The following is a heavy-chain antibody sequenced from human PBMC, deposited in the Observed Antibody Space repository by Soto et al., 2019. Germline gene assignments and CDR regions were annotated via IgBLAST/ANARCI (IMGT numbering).Heavy chain of an antibody. Sequence: SETQCLTYAVYGGSFGGYYWSWIRQPPGKGLEWIGEINHSGSTNYNPSLKSRVTISVDTSKNQFSLKLSSVTAADTAVYYCARVGFNWNDDYYGMDVWGQGTTVTVSS. J-gene: IGHJ6*02. CDR2: INHSGST. CDR3: ARVGFNWNDDYYGMDV. CDR1: GGSFGGYY. D-gene: IGHD1-20*01. V-gene: IGHV4-34*01.